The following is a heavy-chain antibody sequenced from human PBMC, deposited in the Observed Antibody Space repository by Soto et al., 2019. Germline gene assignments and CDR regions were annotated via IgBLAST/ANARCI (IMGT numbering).Heavy chain of an antibody. V-gene: IGHV5-10-1*01. CDR3: TRHAWITSGGVIVYNWFDP. D-gene: IGHD3-16*02. Sequence: PGESLKISCEGSGYRFASYWITWARQVPGKGLEWMGRIDPLDSQTNYSASFEGHVTFSADKSINTAFLQWSSLRASDTATYFCTRHAWITSGGVIVYNWFDPWGQGPPVTVSS. CDR1: GYRFASYW. J-gene: IGHJ5*02. CDR2: IDPLDSQT.